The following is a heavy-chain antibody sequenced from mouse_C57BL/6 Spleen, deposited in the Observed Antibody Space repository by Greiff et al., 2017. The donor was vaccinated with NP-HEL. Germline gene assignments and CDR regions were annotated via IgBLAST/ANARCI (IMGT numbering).Heavy chain of an antibody. V-gene: IGHV1-64*01. Sequence: QVHVKQPGAELVKPGASVKLSCKASGYTFTSYWMHWVKQRPGQGLEWIGMIHPNSGSTNYNEKFKSKATLTVDKSSSTAYMQLSSLTSEDSAVYYCARPYYSNSDYAMDYWGQGTSVTVSS. J-gene: IGHJ4*01. D-gene: IGHD2-5*01. CDR3: ARPYYSNSDYAMDY. CDR2: IHPNSGST. CDR1: GYTFTSYW.